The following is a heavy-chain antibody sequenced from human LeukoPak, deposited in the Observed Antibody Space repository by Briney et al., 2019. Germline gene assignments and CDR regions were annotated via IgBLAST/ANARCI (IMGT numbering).Heavy chain of an antibody. CDR3: ARDRPNYYGSDGHYYRRDGDY. Sequence: PGGSLRLSCAASGFIVSNTYMTWVRQAPGKGLEWVSVIHNDGSTYYADSVKGRFTITRDNSENTLYLQMHSLRAEDTAVYYCARDRPNYYGSDGHYYRRDGDYWGRGTLVSVSS. V-gene: IGHV3-53*01. J-gene: IGHJ4*02. D-gene: IGHD3-22*01. CDR1: GFIVSNTY. CDR2: IHNDGST.